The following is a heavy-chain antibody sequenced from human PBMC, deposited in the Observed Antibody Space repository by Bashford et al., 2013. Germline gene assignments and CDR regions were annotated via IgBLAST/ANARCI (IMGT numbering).Heavy chain of an antibody. D-gene: IGHD4-11*01. Sequence: VRQAPGKGLEWVSGISWNSGSIGYADSVKGRFTISRDNAKNSLYLQMNSLRAEDTALYYCAKGPLYSNYGVDAFDIWGQGTMVTVSS. V-gene: IGHV3-9*01. CDR2: ISWNSGSI. CDR3: AKGPLYSNYGVDAFDI. J-gene: IGHJ3*02.